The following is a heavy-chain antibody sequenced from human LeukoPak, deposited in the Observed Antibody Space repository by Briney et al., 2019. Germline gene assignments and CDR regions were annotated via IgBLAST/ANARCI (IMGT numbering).Heavy chain of an antibody. CDR2: ISSSGSML. J-gene: IGHJ4*02. Sequence: PGGSLRLSCTVSGFTFSDYYMSWVRQAPGKGLEWVSYISSSGSMLHYADSVEGRFTISRDNAKNSLYLQMGSLRVEDTAVYYCTRRPYSSSWYYFDYWGQGTLVTVSS. V-gene: IGHV3-11*04. CDR3: TRRPYSSSWYYFDY. D-gene: IGHD6-13*01. CDR1: GFTFSDYY.